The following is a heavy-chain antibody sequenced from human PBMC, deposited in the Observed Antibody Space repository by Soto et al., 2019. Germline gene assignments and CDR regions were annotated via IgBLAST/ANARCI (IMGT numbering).Heavy chain of an antibody. CDR1: GFTFSMSA. J-gene: IGHJ4*02. V-gene: IGHV3-23*01. CDR3: ATVNGTSRSFDY. D-gene: IGHD2-8*01. CDR2: TGLNGRTT. Sequence: EVQILESGGGLVQPGGSLRLSCAASGFTFSMSAMSWVRQAPGKGLEWVSTTGLNGRTTYYADSVKGRFTVSRDNSKNPLDLQMNSLRAEDTAVYYCATVNGTSRSFDYWGQGTLVTVSS.